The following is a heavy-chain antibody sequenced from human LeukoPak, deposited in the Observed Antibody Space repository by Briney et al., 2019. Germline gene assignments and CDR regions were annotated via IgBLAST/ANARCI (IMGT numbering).Heavy chain of an antibody. CDR1: GGSISSYY. V-gene: IGHV4-59*01. D-gene: IGHD3-10*01. CDR3: ARELEWFGDPSHYFDY. Sequence: PSETLSLTCTVSGGSISSYYWSWIRQPPGKGLEWIGYIYYSGSTNYNPSLKSRVTISVDTSKNQFSLKLSSVTAADTAVYYCARELEWFGDPSHYFDYWGQGTLVTVSS. J-gene: IGHJ4*02. CDR2: IYYSGST.